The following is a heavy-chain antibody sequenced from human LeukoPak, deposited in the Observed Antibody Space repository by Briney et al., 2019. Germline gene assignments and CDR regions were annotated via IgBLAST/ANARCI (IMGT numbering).Heavy chain of an antibody. CDR3: ARLRGSSSWTGGVDN. D-gene: IGHD6-13*01. V-gene: IGHV1-46*01. CDR1: GYTFSSYY. J-gene: IGHJ4*02. Sequence: ASVKVSCKASGYTFSSYYMYWVRQAPGRGLEWMGFINPKDGKTSYAQKFQGRVTVTRDMSTSTVYMELSRLRYEDTAVFYCARLRGSSSWTGGVDNWGQGTLVTVSS. CDR2: INPKDGKT.